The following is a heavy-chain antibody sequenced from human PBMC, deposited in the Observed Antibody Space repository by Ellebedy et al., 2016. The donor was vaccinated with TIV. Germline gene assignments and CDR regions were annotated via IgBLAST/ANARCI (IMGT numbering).Heavy chain of an antibody. Sequence: AASVKVSCKASGGTFSSYAISWVRQVPGQGLEWMGRIIPILDIATYAQRFQGRVTITADKSTTTVYMEVSSLTSEDTAVYYCARDWNDRPFDIWGQGTMVSVSS. CDR2: IIPILDIA. D-gene: IGHD1-1*01. CDR3: ARDWNDRPFDI. V-gene: IGHV1-69*04. J-gene: IGHJ3*02. CDR1: GGTFSSYA.